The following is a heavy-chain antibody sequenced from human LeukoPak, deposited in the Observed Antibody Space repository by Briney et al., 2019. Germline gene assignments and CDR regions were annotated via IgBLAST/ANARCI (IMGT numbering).Heavy chain of an antibody. V-gene: IGHV3-33*01. CDR1: GFTFSSYG. CDR3: ARGVGYYDSSGTIDY. CDR2: VWYDGSKR. D-gene: IGHD3-22*01. Sequence: HSGGSLRLSCAASGFTFSSYGMHWVRQAPGKGLEWVAVVWYDGSKRYSADSVKGRITISRDDSKNTLYLQMNSLRAEDTAVYYCARGVGYYDSSGTIDYWGQGTLVTVSS. J-gene: IGHJ4*02.